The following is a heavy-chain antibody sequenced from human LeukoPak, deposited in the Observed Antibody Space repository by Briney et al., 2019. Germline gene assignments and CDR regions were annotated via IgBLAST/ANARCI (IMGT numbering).Heavy chain of an antibody. J-gene: IGHJ3*02. CDR2: ISGSGST. V-gene: IGHV4-4*07. CDR3: ARVWDFYVSGSVYNAAFDI. Sequence: PSETLSLTCTVSDGSISSYYWSWIRQPAGKGLEWIGRISGSGSTNYNPSLKSRLTMSADTSKNQFSLKMTSVTAADTAVYYCARVWDFYVSGSVYNAAFDIWGQGTTVTVSS. D-gene: IGHD3-10*01. CDR1: DGSISSYY.